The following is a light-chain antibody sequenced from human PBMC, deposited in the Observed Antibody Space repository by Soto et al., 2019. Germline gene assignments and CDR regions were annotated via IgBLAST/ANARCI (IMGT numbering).Light chain of an antibody. CDR2: DVT. Sequence: QSALTQPASVSGSPGQSITISCTGTSSDVGGYNYVSWYQYHPGKAPKLIIYDVTNRPSGVSNPFSGSKSGNTASLTISGLQPEDEADYYCSSYTTSNTRQIVFGTGTKLTVL. CDR3: SSYTTSNTRQIV. CDR1: SSDVGGYNY. J-gene: IGLJ1*01. V-gene: IGLV2-14*03.